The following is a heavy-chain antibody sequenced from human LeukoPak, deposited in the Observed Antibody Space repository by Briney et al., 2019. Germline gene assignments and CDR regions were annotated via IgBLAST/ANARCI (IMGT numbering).Heavy chain of an antibody. D-gene: IGHD2-2*01. J-gene: IGHJ4*02. CDR3: ARAPYCSSTSCSERRGV. Sequence: SETLSLTCTVSGGSISSSSYYWGWIRQPPGKGLEWIGSIYYSGSTYYNPSLKSRVTISVDTSKNQFSLKLSSVTAADTAVYYCARAPYCSSTSCSERRGVWGQGTLVTVSS. V-gene: IGHV4-39*01. CDR2: IYYSGST. CDR1: GGSISSSSYY.